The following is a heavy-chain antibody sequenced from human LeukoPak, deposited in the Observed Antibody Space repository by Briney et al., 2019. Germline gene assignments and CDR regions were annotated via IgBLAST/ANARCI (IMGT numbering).Heavy chain of an antibody. Sequence: PGGSLRLSCAASGLTFSSYEMNWVRQAPGKGLEWVSYISSSGSTIYYADSVKGRFTISRDNAKNSLYLQMNSLRAEDTAIYYCARDRPSRRPGMVGEYWGQGTLVTVSS. J-gene: IGHJ4*02. V-gene: IGHV3-48*03. CDR1: GLTFSSYE. CDR2: ISSSGSTI. CDR3: ARDRPSRRPGMVGEY. D-gene: IGHD5-18*01.